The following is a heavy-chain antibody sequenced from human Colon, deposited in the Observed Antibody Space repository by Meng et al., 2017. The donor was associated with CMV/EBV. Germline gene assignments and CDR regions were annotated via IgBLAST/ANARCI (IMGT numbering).Heavy chain of an antibody. Sequence: SCTVSGGSISSYYWSWIRQPPGKGLEWIGYIYYSGSTNYNPSLKSRVTISVDTSKNQFSLKLSSVTAADTAVYYCARVLRVYDFWSGAYYYYGMDVWGQGTTVTVSS. J-gene: IGHJ6*02. V-gene: IGHV4-59*01. CDR2: IYYSGST. D-gene: IGHD3-3*01. CDR1: GGSISSYY. CDR3: ARVLRVYDFWSGAYYYYGMDV.